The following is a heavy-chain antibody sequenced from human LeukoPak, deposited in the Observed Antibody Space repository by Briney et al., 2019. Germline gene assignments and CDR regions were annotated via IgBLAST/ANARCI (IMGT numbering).Heavy chain of an antibody. CDR1: GGTFSSYA. CDR2: IIPIFGTA. Sequence: SVKVSCKASGGTFSSYAISWVRQAPGQGLEWMGRIIPIFGTANYAQKFQGRVTITTDESTSTAYMELSSLRSEDTAVYYCARDRYDSSGYYWVYWGQGILVTVSS. CDR3: ARDRYDSSGYYWVY. V-gene: IGHV1-69*05. J-gene: IGHJ4*02. D-gene: IGHD3-22*01.